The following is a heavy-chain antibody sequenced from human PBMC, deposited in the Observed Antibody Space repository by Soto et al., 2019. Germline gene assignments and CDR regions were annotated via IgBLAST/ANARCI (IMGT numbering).Heavy chain of an antibody. Sequence: ASVKVSCKASGFTFITYDFSWVRQAAGQGLEWMGWMNPNNGNAGFAQKFRGRINMTRNTSISTAYLELSSLRSDDSAVYFCARRKERSVPRGGSLDPWGQGTLVTVSS. D-gene: IGHD3-16*01. V-gene: IGHV1-8*01. CDR1: GFTFITYD. J-gene: IGHJ5*02. CDR3: ARRKERSVPRGGSLDP. CDR2: MNPNNGNA.